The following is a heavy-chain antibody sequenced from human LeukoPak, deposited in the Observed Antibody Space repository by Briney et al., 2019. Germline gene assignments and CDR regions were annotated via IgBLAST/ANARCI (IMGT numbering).Heavy chain of an antibody. D-gene: IGHD3-3*01. CDR1: GFTFSSYE. J-gene: IGHJ4*02. CDR2: ISSSGSSI. V-gene: IGHV3-48*03. Sequence: GGSLRLSCAASGFTFSSYEMNRVRQAPGKGLEWVSYISSSGSSIYYADSVKGRFTISRDNAKNSLYLQMNSLRAEDTAIYHCARSLFPFFDYWGLGSLVTVSS. CDR3: ARSLFPFFDY.